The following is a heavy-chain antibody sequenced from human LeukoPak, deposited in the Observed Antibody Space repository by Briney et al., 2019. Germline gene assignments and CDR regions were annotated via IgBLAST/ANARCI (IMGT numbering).Heavy chain of an antibody. CDR3: ARGSSVVPAPIPDY. CDR1: GFTFSSYS. CDR2: IISDGSYI. J-gene: IGHJ4*02. V-gene: IGHV3-21*01. D-gene: IGHD2-15*01. Sequence: GGSLGLSCAASGFTFSSYSMNWVRQAPGKGLEWVSSIISDGSYIYYADSVKGRFTISRDNAKNSLYLQMNSLRAEDTAVYYCARGSSVVPAPIPDYWGQGTLVTVSS.